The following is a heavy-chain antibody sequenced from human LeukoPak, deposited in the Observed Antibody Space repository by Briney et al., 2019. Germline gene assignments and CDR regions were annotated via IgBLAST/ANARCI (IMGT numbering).Heavy chain of an antibody. Sequence: PSETLSLTCAVSGYSISSGYYWGWIRQPPGKALEWIGSIYHSGSTYYNPSLKSRVTISVDTSKNQFSLKLSSVTAADTAVYYCARDGDYYDSSGYYFRGNYFDYWGQGTLVTVSS. V-gene: IGHV4-38-2*02. D-gene: IGHD3-22*01. CDR3: ARDGDYYDSSGYYFRGNYFDY. CDR1: GYSISSGYY. CDR2: IYHSGST. J-gene: IGHJ4*02.